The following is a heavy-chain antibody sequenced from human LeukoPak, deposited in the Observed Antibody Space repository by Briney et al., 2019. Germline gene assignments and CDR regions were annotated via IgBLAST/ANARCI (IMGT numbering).Heavy chain of an antibody. CDR3: AKDRGSGYDLYYFDY. D-gene: IGHD5-12*01. CDR1: GFTFSSYG. J-gene: IGHJ4*02. CDR2: ISYDGSNK. V-gene: IGHV3-30*18. Sequence: GGSLRVSCAASGFTFSSYGMHCVRQAPGKGLEWVAIISYDGSNKYYADSVKGRFTISRDNSKNTLYLQMNSLRAEDTAVYYCAKDRGSGYDLYYFDYWGQGTLVTASS.